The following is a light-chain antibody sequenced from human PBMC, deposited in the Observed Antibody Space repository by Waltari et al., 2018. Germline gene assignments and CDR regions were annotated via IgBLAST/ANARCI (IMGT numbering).Light chain of an antibody. J-gene: IGKJ2*01. Sequence: DIQMTQSPSSLSASVGDRVTITCRASQRITRYLNWYQQKPGKAPKLLIYTTSTLQSDIPSRFSGSGSGKDFTLTISSLQPEYFASYFCQQYNSYLSSFGQGTKLEI. CDR2: TTS. V-gene: IGKV1-39*01. CDR1: QRITRY. CDR3: QQYNSYLSS.